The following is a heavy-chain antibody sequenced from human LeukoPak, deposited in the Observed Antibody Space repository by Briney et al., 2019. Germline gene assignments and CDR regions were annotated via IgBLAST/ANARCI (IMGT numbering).Heavy chain of an antibody. Sequence: SETLSLTCSVSGGSFSDYYWNWIRQSPGKGLEWIGYIYPSGSIDYNPSLKSRVTMSTDTSKNQISLKLTSVTAADTAVYFCARQATLLAGRLEAGGFDIWGRGTMVTVSS. CDR2: IYPSGSI. J-gene: IGHJ3*02. CDR3: ARQATLLAGRLEAGGFDI. CDR1: GGSFSDYY. D-gene: IGHD3-3*01. V-gene: IGHV4-59*08.